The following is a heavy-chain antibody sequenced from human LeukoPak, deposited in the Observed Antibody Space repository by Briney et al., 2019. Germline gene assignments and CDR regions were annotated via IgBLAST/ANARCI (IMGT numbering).Heavy chain of an antibody. CDR3: ASGSYDSSGYWHRYYYYYYMDV. CDR1: GFTVSSNY. D-gene: IGHD3-22*01. CDR2: IYSGGST. Sequence: GGSLRLSCAASGFTVSSNYMSWVRQAPGKGLEWVSVIYSGGSTYYADSVKGRSTISRDNSKNTLYLQMNSLRAEDTAVYYCASGSYDSSGYWHRYYYYYYMDVWGKGTTVTISS. V-gene: IGHV3-66*01. J-gene: IGHJ6*03.